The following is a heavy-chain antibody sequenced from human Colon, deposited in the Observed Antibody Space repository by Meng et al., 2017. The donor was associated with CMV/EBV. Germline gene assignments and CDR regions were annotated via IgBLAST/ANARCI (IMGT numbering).Heavy chain of an antibody. Sequence: EVQLVESGGGLVQPGGSLRLSCAASKVTFSRYSMNWVRQAPGKGLEWVSSISSSSSYIYYADSVKGRFTISRDNAKNSLYLQMNSLRAEDTAVYYCFYYGSGSYPYWGQGTLVTVS. D-gene: IGHD3-10*01. J-gene: IGHJ4*02. CDR3: FYYGSGSYPY. V-gene: IGHV3-21*01. CDR1: KVTFSRYS. CDR2: ISSSSSYI.